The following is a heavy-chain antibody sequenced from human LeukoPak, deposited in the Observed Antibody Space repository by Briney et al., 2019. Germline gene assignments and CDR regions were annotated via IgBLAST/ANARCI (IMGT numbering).Heavy chain of an antibody. V-gene: IGHV1-8*03. D-gene: IGHD2-2*02. CDR3: ARVKGTALRDIVVVPAAICLGWFDP. CDR2: MNPNSGNT. Sequence: ASVKVSCKASGYTFTSYDINWVRQATGQGLEWMGWMNPNSGNTGYAQKFQGRVTITRNTSISTAYMELSSLKSEDTAVYYCARVKGTALRDIVVVPAAICLGWFDPWGQGTLVTVSS. CDR1: GYTFTSYD. J-gene: IGHJ5*02.